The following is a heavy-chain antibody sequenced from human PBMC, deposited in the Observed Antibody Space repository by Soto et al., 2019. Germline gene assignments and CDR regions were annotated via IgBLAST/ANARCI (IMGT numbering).Heavy chain of an antibody. Sequence: GASVKVSCKASGYTFTSYYMHWVRQAPGQGLEWMGVIEPSGGSKSYTQKFQGRITMTRDTSTSTVYMELSSLRSEDTAVYYCARTTMIFYYFDFWGEGPLVTVS. CDR3: ARTTMIFYYFDF. J-gene: IGHJ4*02. V-gene: IGHV1-46*01. CDR2: IEPSGGSK. CDR1: GYTFTSYY. D-gene: IGHD4-17*01.